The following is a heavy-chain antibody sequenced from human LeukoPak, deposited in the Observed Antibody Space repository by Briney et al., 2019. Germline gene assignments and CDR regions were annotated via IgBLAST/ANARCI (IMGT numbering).Heavy chain of an antibody. CDR3: ARNHQGRTYYYYYYYMDV. D-gene: IGHD1-14*01. V-gene: IGHV4-59*01. CDR2: IYYSGST. J-gene: IGHJ6*03. Sequence: SETLSLTCTVSGGSISSYYWSWIRQPPGKGLEWIGYIYYSGSTNYNPSLKSRVTIPVDTSKNQFSLKLSSVTAADTAVYYCARNHQGRTYYYYYYYMDVWGKGTTVTVSS. CDR1: GGSISSYY.